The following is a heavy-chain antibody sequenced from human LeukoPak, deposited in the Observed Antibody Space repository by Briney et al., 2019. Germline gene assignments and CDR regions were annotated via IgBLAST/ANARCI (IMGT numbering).Heavy chain of an antibody. D-gene: IGHD1-26*01. CDR3: AKDRWYRGNYYFAF. Sequence: PGGSLRLSCVASGFTFSNIAMIWVRQAPGKGLKCVSTISGSGGRTYYADSVKGRFTVYRHNSKNTLFLQVNSLRAEDTAVYYCAKDRWYRGNYYFAFWGQGTLVTASS. V-gene: IGHV3-23*01. CDR2: ISGSGGRT. J-gene: IGHJ4*02. CDR1: GFTFSNIA.